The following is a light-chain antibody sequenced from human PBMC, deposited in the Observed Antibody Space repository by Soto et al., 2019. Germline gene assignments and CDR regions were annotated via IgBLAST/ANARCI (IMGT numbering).Light chain of an antibody. V-gene: IGLV2-14*01. J-gene: IGLJ1*01. CDR1: SSDVGGYYF. Sequence: QSVLTQPAAVSGCPGQSITISCTGTSSDVGGYYFVSWYQQYPGKAPKLMIYEVSNRPSGVSNRFSGSKSGNTASLTISGLQAEDEADYYCSSYTSSSTYVFGTGTKVTVL. CDR2: EVS. CDR3: SSYTSSSTYV.